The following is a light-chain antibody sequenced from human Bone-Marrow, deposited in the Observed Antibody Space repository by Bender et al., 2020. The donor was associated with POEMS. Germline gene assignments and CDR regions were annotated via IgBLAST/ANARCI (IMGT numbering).Light chain of an antibody. J-gene: IGLJ2*01. CDR1: NVGSKS. Sequence: SYVLTQPPSVSVAPGQTARISCGGDNVGSKSLHWYQQKPGQAPVLVVYADTERPSGIPERFSGSNSGNIATLTISGTQALDEADYYCQAWDTSSVVFGGGTKLTVL. CDR2: ADT. CDR3: QAWDTSSVV. V-gene: IGLV3-21*02.